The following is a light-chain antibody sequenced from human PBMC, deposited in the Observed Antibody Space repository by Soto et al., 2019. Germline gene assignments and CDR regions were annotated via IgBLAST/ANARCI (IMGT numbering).Light chain of an antibody. Sequence: QSALTQPPSASGSPGQSVTISCTGTSNDVGGYDYVSWYQQHPGKAPKLMIFEVSNRPSGVPDRFSGSKSGNTASLTVSGLQAEDEAHYYCSSYAGSNKLLFGGGTQLTVL. V-gene: IGLV2-8*01. CDR1: SNDVGGYDY. CDR3: SSYAGSNKLL. J-gene: IGLJ2*01. CDR2: EVS.